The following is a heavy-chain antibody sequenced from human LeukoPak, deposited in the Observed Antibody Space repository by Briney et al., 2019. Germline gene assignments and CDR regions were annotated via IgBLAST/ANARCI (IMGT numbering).Heavy chain of an antibody. CDR3: AREINGFWSGYYGY. CDR1: GGSISSGSYY. V-gene: IGHV4-61*02. D-gene: IGHD3-3*01. J-gene: IGHJ4*02. CDR2: IYTSGST. Sequence: PSQTLSLTCTVSGGSISSGSYYWSWIRQPAGKGLEWIGRIYTSGSTNYNPSLKSRVTISVDTSKNQFSLKLSSVTAADTAVYYCAREINGFWSGYYGYWGQGILVTVSS.